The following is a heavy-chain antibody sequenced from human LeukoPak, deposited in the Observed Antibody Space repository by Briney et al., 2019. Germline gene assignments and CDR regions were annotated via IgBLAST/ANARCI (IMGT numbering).Heavy chain of an antibody. CDR2: IKQDGSEK. Sequence: GGSLRLSCAASGFTFSSYWMSWVRQAPGKGLEWVANIKQDGSEKYYVDSVKGRFTISRDNAKNSLYLQMNSLRAEDTAVYYCARVPPEPRIAAAGTGYFDYWGQGTLVTVSS. J-gene: IGHJ4*02. D-gene: IGHD6-13*01. CDR3: ARVPPEPRIAAAGTGYFDY. CDR1: GFTFSSYW. V-gene: IGHV3-7*01.